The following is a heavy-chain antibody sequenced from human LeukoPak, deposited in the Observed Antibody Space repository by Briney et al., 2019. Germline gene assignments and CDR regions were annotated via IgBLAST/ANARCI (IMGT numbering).Heavy chain of an antibody. D-gene: IGHD3-10*01. V-gene: IGHV1-69*13. CDR3: ARLKDGSGSYYNVYWFDP. CDR1: GGTFSSYA. CDR2: IIPIFGTA. Sequence: GASVKVSCKASGGTFSSYAISWVRQAPGQGLEWMGGIIPIFGTANYAQKFQGRVTITADESTSTAYMELSSLRSEDTAVYYCARLKDGSGSYYNVYWFDPWGQGTLVTVSS. J-gene: IGHJ5*02.